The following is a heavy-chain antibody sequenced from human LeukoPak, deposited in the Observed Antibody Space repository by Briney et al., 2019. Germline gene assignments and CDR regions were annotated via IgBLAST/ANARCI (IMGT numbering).Heavy chain of an antibody. CDR3: ARLYCSGGSCYIDY. J-gene: IGHJ4*02. CDR1: GGSISSYY. CDR2: IYYSGST. V-gene: IGHV4-59*08. Sequence: SETLSLTCTVSGGSISSYYWSWIRQPPGKGLEWIGYIYYSGSTYYNPSLKSRVTISVDTSKNQFSLRLSSVTAADTAEYYCARLYCSGGSCYIDYWGQGTLVTVSS. D-gene: IGHD2-15*01.